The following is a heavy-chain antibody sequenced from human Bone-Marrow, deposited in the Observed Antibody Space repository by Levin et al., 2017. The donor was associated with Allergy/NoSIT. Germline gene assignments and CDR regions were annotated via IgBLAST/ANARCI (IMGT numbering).Heavy chain of an antibody. D-gene: IGHD3-10*01. CDR3: ARYGRRWGFDY. Sequence: GESLKISCAASGFTFSSYSMNWVRQAPGKGLEWVSSISSSSSYIYYADSVKGRFTISRDNAKNSLYLQMNSLRAEDTAVYYCARYGRRWGFDYWGQGTLVTVSS. V-gene: IGHV3-21*01. J-gene: IGHJ4*02. CDR2: ISSSSSYI. CDR1: GFTFSSYS.